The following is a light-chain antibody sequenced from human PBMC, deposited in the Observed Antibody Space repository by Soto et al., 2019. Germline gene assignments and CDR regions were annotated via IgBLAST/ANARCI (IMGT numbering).Light chain of an antibody. CDR2: EVS. J-gene: IGLJ3*02. CDR1: SSDVGGHDY. V-gene: IGLV2-14*03. CDR3: NSYTTTGALV. Sequence: QSALTQPASVSGSPGQSITISCTGSSSDVGGHDYVSWYQQHPGKAPKLMIYEVSYRPSGVSNRFSGSKSGNTASLTISGLQADDEADYYCNSYTTTGALVFGGGTKVTVL.